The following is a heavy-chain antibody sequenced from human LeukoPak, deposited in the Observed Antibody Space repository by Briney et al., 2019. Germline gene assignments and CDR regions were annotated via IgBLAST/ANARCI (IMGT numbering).Heavy chain of an antibody. V-gene: IGHV3-21*01. J-gene: IGHJ4*02. Sequence: MTGGSLRLSCAASGFTFSSYSMNWVRQAPGKGLEWVSSISSSSSYIYYADSVKGRFTISRDNAKNSLYLQMNSLRAEDTAVYYCAREAGTYSSSWYDWGQGTLVTVSS. CDR2: ISSSSSYI. CDR3: AREAGTYSSSWYD. D-gene: IGHD6-13*01. CDR1: GFTFSSYS.